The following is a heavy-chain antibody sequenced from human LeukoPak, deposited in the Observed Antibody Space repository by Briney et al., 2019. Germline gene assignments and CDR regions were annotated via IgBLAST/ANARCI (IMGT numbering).Heavy chain of an antibody. D-gene: IGHD6-6*01. CDR2: ISTSSSYI. CDR3: ARDQWEGLAARPFHYYYGMDV. V-gene: IGHV3-21*01. J-gene: IGHJ6*02. CDR1: GFTFSSYS. Sequence: PGGSLRLSCAASGFTFSSYSMNWVRQAPGKGLEWVSSISTSSSYIYYADSVKGRFTISRDNAKNSLYLQMNSLRAEDTAVYYCARDQWEGLAARPFHYYYGMDVWGQGTTVTVSS.